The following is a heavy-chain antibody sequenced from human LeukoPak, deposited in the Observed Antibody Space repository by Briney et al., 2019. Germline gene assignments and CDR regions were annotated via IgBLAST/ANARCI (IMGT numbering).Heavy chain of an antibody. CDR3: ARAYLPYSGSYYDY. V-gene: IGHV3-48*04. D-gene: IGHD1-26*01. CDR1: GFTFSSYS. J-gene: IGHJ4*02. CDR2: ISSSSSTI. Sequence: GGSLRLSCAASGFTFSSYSMNWVRQAPGKGLEWVSYISSSSSTIYYADSVKGRFTISRDNAKNSLYLQMNSLRAEDTAVYYCARAYLPYSGSYYDYWGQGTLVTVSS.